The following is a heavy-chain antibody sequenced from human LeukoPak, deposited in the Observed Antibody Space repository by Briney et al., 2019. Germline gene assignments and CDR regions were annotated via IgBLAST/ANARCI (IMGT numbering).Heavy chain of an antibody. CDR3: AKASDSAAAGARDWFDP. CDR2: ISGSGGST. V-gene: IGHV3-23*01. CDR1: GFTFSRCA. D-gene: IGHD6-13*01. J-gene: IGHJ5*02. Sequence: GGSLRLSCAASGFTFSRCAMSWVRQAPGKGLEWVSTISGSGGSTYYADSVKGRFTISRDNSKNTLYLQLNSLGAEDTAIYYCAKASDSAAAGARDWFDPWGQGTLVAVSS.